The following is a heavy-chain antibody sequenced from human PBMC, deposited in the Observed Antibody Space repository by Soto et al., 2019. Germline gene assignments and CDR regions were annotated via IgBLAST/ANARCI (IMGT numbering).Heavy chain of an antibody. CDR3: ARDPGYYDSSGYYLTVVSTPRFDY. D-gene: IGHD3-22*01. CDR1: GYTFTSYG. Sequence: ASVKVSCKAPGYTFTSYGISWVRQAPGQGLEWMGWISAYNGNTNYAQKLQGRVTMTTDTSTSTAYMELRSLRSDDTAVYYCARDPGYYDSSGYYLTVVSTPRFDYWGQGTLVTVSS. V-gene: IGHV1-18*01. J-gene: IGHJ4*02. CDR2: ISAYNGNT.